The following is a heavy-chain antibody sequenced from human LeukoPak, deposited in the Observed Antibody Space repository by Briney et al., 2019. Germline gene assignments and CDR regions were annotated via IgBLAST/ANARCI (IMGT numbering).Heavy chain of an antibody. V-gene: IGHV3-48*04. CDR3: ARVGRSGWTVDY. D-gene: IGHD6-19*01. CDR1: GFDFSTYS. Sequence: GGSLRLSCAASGFDFSTYSIDWVRQAPGKGLEWVSYISSSSSNIYHADFVKGRFTISRDNAKNLLHLQMNSLRAEDTAVYYCARVGRSGWTVDYWGQGTLVTVSS. CDR2: ISSSSSNI. J-gene: IGHJ4*02.